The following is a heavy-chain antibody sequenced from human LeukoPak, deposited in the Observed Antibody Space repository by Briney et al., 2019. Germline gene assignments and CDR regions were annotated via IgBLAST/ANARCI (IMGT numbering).Heavy chain of an antibody. CDR2: IYDSGST. CDR3: AREGYSSGWYKFDP. V-gene: IGHV4-59*01. J-gene: IGHJ5*02. CDR1: GGSISGYY. Sequence: PSETLSLTCTVSGGSISGYYWSWIRQPPGKGLEWIGYIYDSGSTTYNPSLKSRVTMSLDTSKNQFSLRLSSVTAADTAVYYCAREGYSSGWYKFDPWGQGTLVTVSS. D-gene: IGHD6-19*01.